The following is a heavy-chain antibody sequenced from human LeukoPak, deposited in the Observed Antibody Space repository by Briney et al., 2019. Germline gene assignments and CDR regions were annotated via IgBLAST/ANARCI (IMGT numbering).Heavy chain of an antibody. V-gene: IGHV1-69*05. D-gene: IGHD2-8*01. CDR1: GGTFSSYA. CDR2: IIPIFGTA. Sequence: ASVKVSCKASGGTFSSYAISWVRQAPGQGLEWMGGIIPIFGTANYAQKLQGKVTMTTDTSTSTAYMELRSLRSDDTAVYYCARFSIVLMVYAIRFQDAFDIWGQGTMVTVSS. J-gene: IGHJ3*02. CDR3: ARFSIVLMVYAIRFQDAFDI.